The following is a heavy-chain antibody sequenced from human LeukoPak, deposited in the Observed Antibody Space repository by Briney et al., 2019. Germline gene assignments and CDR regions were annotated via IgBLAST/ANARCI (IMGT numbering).Heavy chain of an antibody. J-gene: IGHJ4*02. Sequence: PSETLSLTCAVYGGSFSGYYWSWIRQPPGKGLEWIGEINHSGSTNYNPSLKSRVTISVDTSKNQFSLKLSSVTAADTAVYYCARAGYRSGGSCYGLFDYWGQGTLVTVSS. V-gene: IGHV4-34*01. CDR3: ARAGYRSGGSCYGLFDY. CDR1: GGSFSGYY. D-gene: IGHD2-15*01. CDR2: INHSGST.